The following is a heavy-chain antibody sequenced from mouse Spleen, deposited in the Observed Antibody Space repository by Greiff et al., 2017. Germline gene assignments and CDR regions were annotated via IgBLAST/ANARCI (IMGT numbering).Heavy chain of an antibody. CDR3: TTSYLVAY. CDR1: GFNIKDDY. CDR2: IDPENGDT. Sequence: VQLQQSGAELVRPGASVKLSCTASGFNIKDDYMHWVKQRPEQGLEWIGWIDPENGDTEYASKFQGKATITADTSSNTAYLQLSSLTSEDTAVYYCTTSYLVAYWGQGTLVTVSA. V-gene: IGHV14-4*01. J-gene: IGHJ3*01. D-gene: IGHD5-5*01.